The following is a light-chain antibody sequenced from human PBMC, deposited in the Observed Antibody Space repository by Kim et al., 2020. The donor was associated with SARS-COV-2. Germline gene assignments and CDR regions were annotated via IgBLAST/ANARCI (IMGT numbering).Light chain of an antibody. V-gene: IGLV1-51*01. J-gene: IGLJ2*01. CDR3: GTWDSSLTAVV. CDR1: SSNIGNNY. Sequence: QKVTRSCPGSSSNIGNNYASWYQQLPGTAPKLLIYDNNRRPSGIPDRFSCSKSGTSATLGITGRQTGDEADYYCGTWDSSLTAVVFGGGTQLTVL. CDR2: DNN.